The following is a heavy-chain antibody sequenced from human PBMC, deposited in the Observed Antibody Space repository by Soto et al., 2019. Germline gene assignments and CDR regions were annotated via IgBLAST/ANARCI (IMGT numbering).Heavy chain of an antibody. Sequence: QVQLVESGGGKAQPGRSLRLSCAASGFTFSTHGMHWVRQAPGKGLEWVAVISYDGTKKYYADSVMGRFTISRDTSKNSLYLQMNSLRPEDTAVYYCVKDMEHSLVRGWFDPWGQGTLVIVSS. CDR1: GFTFSTHG. D-gene: IGHD3-10*01. CDR2: ISYDGTKK. V-gene: IGHV3-30*18. J-gene: IGHJ5*02. CDR3: VKDMEHSLVRGWFDP.